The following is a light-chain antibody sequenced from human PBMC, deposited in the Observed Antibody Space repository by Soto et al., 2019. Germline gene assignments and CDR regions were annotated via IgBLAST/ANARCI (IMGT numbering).Light chain of an antibody. Sequence: AIQMTQSPSSLSASIGDRVTITCRASQDIKHDLGWYQQKPGKAPKLLIYATSNLQSGVPSRFSGTGSGTAVTLTLTCLQPEDFATYLCLLDYNYPLTFGGGTKVDIK. CDR2: ATS. CDR3: LLDYNYPLT. CDR1: QDIKHD. V-gene: IGKV1-6*01. J-gene: IGKJ4*01.